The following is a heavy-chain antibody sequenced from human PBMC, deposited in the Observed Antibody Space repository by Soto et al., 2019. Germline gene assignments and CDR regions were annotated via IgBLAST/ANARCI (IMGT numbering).Heavy chain of an antibody. J-gene: IGHJ4*02. CDR1: GFTFSSYA. CDR3: AKGMTTVTTPFDS. V-gene: IGHV3-23*01. CDR2: ISGSGGST. D-gene: IGHD4-17*01. Sequence: GGSLRLSCAASGFTFSSYAMSWVRQAPGKGLEWVSAISGSGGSTYYADSVKGRFTISRDNSKTTLYLQMNSLRGEDTAIYYCAKGMTTVTTPFDSWGQGTLVTAS.